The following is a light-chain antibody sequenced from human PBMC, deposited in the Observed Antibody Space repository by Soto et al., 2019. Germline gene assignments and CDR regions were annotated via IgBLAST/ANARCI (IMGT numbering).Light chain of an antibody. CDR1: QSVSSN. CDR2: GAS. V-gene: IGKV3-15*01. CDR3: QQYNNWTPIT. Sequence: EIVMTQSPATLSVSPGERATLSCRASQSVSSNLAWYQQKPGQAPRLLIYGASTRATGIPARFSGSGSETEFTLTISSLQSEDFAVYYLQQYNNWTPITFGQGTRLEI. J-gene: IGKJ5*01.